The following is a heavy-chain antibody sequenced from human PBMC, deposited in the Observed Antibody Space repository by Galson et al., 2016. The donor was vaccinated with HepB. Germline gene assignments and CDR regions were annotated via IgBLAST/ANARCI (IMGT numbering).Heavy chain of an antibody. CDR3: EKETPQYGVWTGHTV. D-gene: IGHD3/OR15-3a*01. V-gene: IGHV3-23*01. Sequence: SLRLSCAASGFTFGNYAMTWVRQAPGKGLEWVSAITGSGENTYYADSVKGRFTISRDNSRNTLYLQMSSLRAEDTAQYYCEKETPQYGVWTGHTVWGQGTLVTLSS. CDR2: ITGSGENT. J-gene: IGHJ4*02. CDR1: GFTFGNYA.